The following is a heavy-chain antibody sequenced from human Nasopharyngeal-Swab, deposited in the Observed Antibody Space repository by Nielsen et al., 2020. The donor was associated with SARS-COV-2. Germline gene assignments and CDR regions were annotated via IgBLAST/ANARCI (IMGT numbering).Heavy chain of an antibody. D-gene: IGHD3-16*02. J-gene: IGHJ6*02. CDR2: ISLNTRTV. V-gene: IGHV3-48*01. CDR3: ARERGVHDYVWGSYQYYYGMDV. Sequence: VRQAPGKGLEWVSYISLNTRTVYYADSVKGRFTIARDNSKNTLYLQMNSLRAEDTAVYYCARERGVHDYVWGSYQYYYGMDVWGQGTTVTVSS.